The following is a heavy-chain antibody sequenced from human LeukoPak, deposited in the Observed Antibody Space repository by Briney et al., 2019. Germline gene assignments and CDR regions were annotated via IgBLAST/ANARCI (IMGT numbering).Heavy chain of an antibody. Sequence: SGGSLRLSCAASGFTFSSYAMSWVRQAPGKGLEWVSAISGSGGSTYYADSVKGRFTISRDNSKNTLYLQMNSLRAEDTAVYYCAKDFTQRGRFGESNAFDIWGQGTMVTVSS. J-gene: IGHJ3*02. CDR1: GFTFSSYA. CDR2: ISGSGGST. D-gene: IGHD3-10*01. CDR3: AKDFTQRGRFGESNAFDI. V-gene: IGHV3-23*01.